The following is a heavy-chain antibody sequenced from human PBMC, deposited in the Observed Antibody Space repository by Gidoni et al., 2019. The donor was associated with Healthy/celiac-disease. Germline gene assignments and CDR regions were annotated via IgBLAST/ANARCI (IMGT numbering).Heavy chain of an antibody. J-gene: IGHJ4*02. D-gene: IGHD1-1*01. CDR1: GFTFSSYS. V-gene: IGHV3-21*01. CDR3: ARATTGVYFDY. CDR2: ISISSSYI. Sequence: EVQLVESGGGLVKPGGSLRLSGAASGFTFSSYSLNWVHQAPGKGLDGVSSISISSSYIYYADSVKVRFTISRDNAKNSLYLQMNSLRAEDTAVYYCARATTGVYFDYWGQGTLVTVSS.